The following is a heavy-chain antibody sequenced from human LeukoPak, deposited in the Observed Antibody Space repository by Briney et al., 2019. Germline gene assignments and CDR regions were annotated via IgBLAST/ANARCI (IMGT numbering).Heavy chain of an antibody. Sequence: ASVKVSCKASGYTYTRYYMHWVRQAPGQGLEWMGIINPSGGSTSYAQKFQGRVTMTRDTSTSTVYMELSSLRSEDTAVYYCARDGSSTQYYFDYWGQGTLVTVSS. J-gene: IGHJ4*02. D-gene: IGHD6-6*01. CDR1: GYTYTRYY. CDR3: ARDGSSTQYYFDY. V-gene: IGHV1-46*01. CDR2: INPSGGST.